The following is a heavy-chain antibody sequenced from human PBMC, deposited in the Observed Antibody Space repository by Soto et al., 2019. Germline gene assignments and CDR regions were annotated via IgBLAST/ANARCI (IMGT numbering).Heavy chain of an antibody. Sequence: QVQLVQSGAEVKKPGSSVKVSCKASGGTFSSYAISWVRQAPGQGLEWMGGIIPIFGTANYAQKFQGIVTITADEYTSTAYMELSRLRSEDTAVYYCARDLRVGDTAMVTGDYWGQGTLVTVCS. D-gene: IGHD5-18*01. V-gene: IGHV1-69*01. CDR1: GGTFSSYA. J-gene: IGHJ4*02. CDR2: IIPIFGTA. CDR3: ARDLRVGDTAMVTGDY.